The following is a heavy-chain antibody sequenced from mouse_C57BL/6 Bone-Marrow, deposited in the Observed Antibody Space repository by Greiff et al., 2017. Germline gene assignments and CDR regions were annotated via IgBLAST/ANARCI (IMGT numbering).Heavy chain of an antibody. D-gene: IGHD2-3*01. Sequence: VQLQQSGAELARPGASVKLSCKASGYTFTSYGISWVKQRTGQGLEWIGEIYPRSGNTYYNEKFKGKATLTADKSSSTAYMELRSLTSEDSAVYFCARYMGGYCVYAMDYWGQGTSVTVSS. CDR3: ARYMGGYCVYAMDY. J-gene: IGHJ4*01. CDR1: GYTFTSYG. CDR2: IYPRSGNT. V-gene: IGHV1-81*01.